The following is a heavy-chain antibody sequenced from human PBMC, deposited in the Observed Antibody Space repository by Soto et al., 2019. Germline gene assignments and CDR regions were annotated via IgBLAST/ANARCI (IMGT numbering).Heavy chain of an antibody. Sequence: SETLSLTCAVYGGSFSSYYWSWIRQPPGKGLEWIGVINHSGGTNYDPSLKSRVTISIDTSKNQVSLTLSSVTAADTAVYYCARGEPRFMEWLLLSEYFDPWGQGTLVTVSS. J-gene: IGHJ5*02. CDR2: INHSGGT. V-gene: IGHV4-34*01. CDR1: GGSFSSYY. D-gene: IGHD3-3*01. CDR3: ARGEPRFMEWLLLSEYFDP.